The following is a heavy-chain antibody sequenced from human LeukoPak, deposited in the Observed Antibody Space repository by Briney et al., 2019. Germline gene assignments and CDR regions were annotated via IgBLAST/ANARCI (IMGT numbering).Heavy chain of an antibody. CDR2: IYYSGST. Sequence: SETLSLTCTVSGGSISSYYWSWIRQPPGKGLEWIGYIYYSGSTNYNPSLKSRVTISVDTSKDQFSLKLSSVTAADTAVYYCARLNPWFDPWGQGTLVTVSS. CDR1: GGSISSYY. V-gene: IGHV4-59*08. J-gene: IGHJ5*02. CDR3: ARLNPWFDP.